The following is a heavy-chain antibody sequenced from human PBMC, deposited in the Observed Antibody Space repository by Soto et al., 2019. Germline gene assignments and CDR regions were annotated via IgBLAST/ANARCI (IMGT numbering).Heavy chain of an antibody. V-gene: IGHV2-5*02. J-gene: IGHJ4*02. D-gene: IGHD3-22*01. CDR1: GFSLSTSGVG. Sequence: QITLKESGPTLVKPTQTLKLTCTFSGFSLSTSGVGVGWIRQPPGKALEWLALIHWDDDKRYSPSLKSRLTIXXDXPXXQVVLTLTNMDPVDTATYYCAHLTHYYYESRAFDYWGQGTLVAVSS. CDR2: IHWDDDK. CDR3: AHLTHYYYESRAFDY.